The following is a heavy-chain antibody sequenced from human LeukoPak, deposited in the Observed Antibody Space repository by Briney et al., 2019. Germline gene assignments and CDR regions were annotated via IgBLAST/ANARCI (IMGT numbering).Heavy chain of an antibody. CDR2: ISHSGST. V-gene: IGHV4-59*12. Sequence: SETLSLTCTVSGDSISGYYWNWIRQHPGKGLEWIGYISHSGSTYYNPSLKSRVTISVDTSKNQFSLKLTSVTAADTAVYYCARETLITHAFDIWGQGTRVTVSS. D-gene: IGHD3-22*01. CDR1: GDSISGYY. J-gene: IGHJ3*02. CDR3: ARETLITHAFDI.